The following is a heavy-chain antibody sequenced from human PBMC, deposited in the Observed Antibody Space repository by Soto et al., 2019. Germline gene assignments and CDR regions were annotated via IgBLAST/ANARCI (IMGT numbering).Heavy chain of an antibody. Sequence: EVQLVESGGGLVHPGGSLRLSCAASGFTFSSYSMNWVRQAPGKGLEWVSYISSSSSTIYYADSVKGRFTISRDNAKNSRYLQMNSLRAEDTAVYYCARESGKQLPKGRMNWFDPWGQGTLVTVSS. CDR1: GFTFSSYS. CDR2: ISSSSSTI. CDR3: ARESGKQLPKGRMNWFDP. D-gene: IGHD6-13*01. J-gene: IGHJ5*02. V-gene: IGHV3-48*01.